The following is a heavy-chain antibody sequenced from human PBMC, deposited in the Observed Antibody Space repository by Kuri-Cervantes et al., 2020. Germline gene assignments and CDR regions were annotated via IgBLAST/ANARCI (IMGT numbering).Heavy chain of an antibody. D-gene: IGHD4-17*01. CDR2: MNPNSGNT. Sequence: ASVKVSCKASGYTFTSYDINWVRQATGQGLEWMGWMNPNSGNTGYAQKFQGRVTMTRNTSISTAYMGLSSLRSDDTAVYYCASERTDGDYPDYWGQGTLVTVSS. J-gene: IGHJ4*02. CDR3: ASERTDGDYPDY. V-gene: IGHV1-8*01. CDR1: GYTFTSYD.